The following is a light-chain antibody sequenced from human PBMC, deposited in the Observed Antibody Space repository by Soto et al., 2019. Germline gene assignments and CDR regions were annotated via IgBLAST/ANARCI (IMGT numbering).Light chain of an antibody. Sequence: EIVMTQSPATLSVSPGETATLSCRASQSVSINLAWYQQKPGQAPRLLIYGASTRATGIPAKFSGGGSGTEFTLTISSLQSEDFAIYYCQQYKNGWTFGQGTKVDIK. CDR2: GAS. V-gene: IGKV3-15*01. CDR3: QQYKNGWT. J-gene: IGKJ1*01. CDR1: QSVSIN.